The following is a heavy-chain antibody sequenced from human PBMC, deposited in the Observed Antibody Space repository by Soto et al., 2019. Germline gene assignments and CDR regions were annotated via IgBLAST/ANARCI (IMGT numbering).Heavy chain of an antibody. V-gene: IGHV4-30-4*01. Sequence: SETLSLTCTVSGGSISSGDYYWSWIRQPPWKGLEWIGYIYYSGSTCYNPSLKSRVTISVDTSKNQFSLKLSSVTAADTAVYYCASGYCSSTSCSNPHYYYYGMDVWGQGXTVTVSS. CDR3: ASGYCSSTSCSNPHYYYYGMDV. D-gene: IGHD2-2*03. J-gene: IGHJ6*02. CDR1: GGSISSGDYY. CDR2: IYYSGST.